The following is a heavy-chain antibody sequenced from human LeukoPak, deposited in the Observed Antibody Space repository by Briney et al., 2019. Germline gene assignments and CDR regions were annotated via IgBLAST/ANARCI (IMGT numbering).Heavy chain of an antibody. CDR2: IYYSGST. CDR1: GGSISSYY. J-gene: IGHJ4*02. Sequence: SETLSLTCTVSGGSISSYYWSWLRQPPGKGLERVGYIYYSGSTSYNPSLKSRVTISVDTSKNQFSLKLNSVTAADTAVYYCARGGPAAPPDYWGQGTLVTVSS. CDR3: ARGGPAAPPDY. V-gene: IGHV4-59*01. D-gene: IGHD6-13*01.